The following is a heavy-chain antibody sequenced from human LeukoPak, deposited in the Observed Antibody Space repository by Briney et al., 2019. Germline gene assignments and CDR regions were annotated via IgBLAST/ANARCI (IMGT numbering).Heavy chain of an antibody. V-gene: IGHV1-2*02. D-gene: IGHD3-10*01. CDR2: INPNSGGT. J-gene: IGHJ6*02. Sequence: GASVKVSCKASGYTFTDYYMHWVRQAPGQGLEWMGWINPNSGGTNYAQKFQDRVTVTRDTSISTAYMELTGLTSDDTAVYYCARGRITMVRGVIHYYYGMDVWGQGTTVTVSS. CDR3: ARGRITMVRGVIHYYYGMDV. CDR1: GYTFTDYY.